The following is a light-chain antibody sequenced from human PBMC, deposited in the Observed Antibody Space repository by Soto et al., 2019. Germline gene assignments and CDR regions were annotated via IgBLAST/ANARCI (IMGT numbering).Light chain of an antibody. J-gene: IGKJ5*01. Sequence: IVLTQSPATLSLSPGERATLSCWSSQSVSSSYLAWYQQKPGLAPRLLXYDASSRATGIPDRFSGSGSGTDFTLTISRLEPEDFAVYYCQQYGSSPSITFGQGTRLEIK. V-gene: IGKV3D-20*01. CDR2: DAS. CDR1: QSVSSSY. CDR3: QQYGSSPSIT.